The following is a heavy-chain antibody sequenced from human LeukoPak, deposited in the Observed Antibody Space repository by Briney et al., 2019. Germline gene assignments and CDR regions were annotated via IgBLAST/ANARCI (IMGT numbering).Heavy chain of an antibody. CDR3: ARTAYCSSTSCQWGDYFDY. V-gene: IGHV4-4*07. Sequence: SETLSLTCTVSGGSISSYYWSWIRQPAGKGLEWIGRIYTSGSTNYNPSLKSRVTMSVDTSKNQFSLKLSSVTAADTAVYYCARTAYCSSTSCQWGDYFDYWGQGTLVTVSS. CDR1: GGSISSYY. D-gene: IGHD2-2*01. J-gene: IGHJ4*02. CDR2: IYTSGST.